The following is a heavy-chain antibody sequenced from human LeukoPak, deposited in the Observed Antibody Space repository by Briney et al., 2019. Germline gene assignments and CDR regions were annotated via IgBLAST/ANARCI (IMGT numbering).Heavy chain of an antibody. CDR1: GYTFTSYA. CDR3: ARLAVAGTPDYYGMDV. Sequence: ASVRVSCKASGYTFTSYAMHWVRQAPGQRLGWMGWINAGNGNTKYSQKFQGRVTITADKSTSTAYMELSSLRSEDTAVYYCARLAVAGTPDYYGMDVWGQGTTVTVSS. CDR2: INAGNGNT. D-gene: IGHD6-19*01. V-gene: IGHV1-3*01. J-gene: IGHJ6*02.